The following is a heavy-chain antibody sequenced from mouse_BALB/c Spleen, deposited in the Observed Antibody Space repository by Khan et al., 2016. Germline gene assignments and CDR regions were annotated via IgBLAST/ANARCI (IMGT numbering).Heavy chain of an antibody. Sequence: EVELVESGGGLVQPGGSRKLSCAASGFTFSSFGMHWVRQAPEKGLEWVAYISSGSSTIFYADTVMGRFTISRAHPKNTLFLQITSLRSEDTAIDYGAQERAAVVPFAYWGQGTLVTVSA. CDR1: GFTFSSFG. J-gene: IGHJ3*01. CDR3: AQERAAVVPFAY. CDR2: ISSGSSTI. V-gene: IGHV5-17*02. D-gene: IGHD1-1*01.